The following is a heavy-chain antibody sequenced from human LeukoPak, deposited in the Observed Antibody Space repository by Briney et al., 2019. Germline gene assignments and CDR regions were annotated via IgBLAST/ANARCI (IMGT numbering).Heavy chain of an antibody. CDR1: GYTFTSYY. CDR3: AREAYDSSGYYYRDY. J-gene: IGHJ4*02. D-gene: IGHD3-22*01. Sequence: ASVKVSCKASGYTFTSYYMHWVRQAPGQGLEWMGIINPSGGSTSYAQKFQGRVTMTRDTSTSTVYMELSSLRSEDTVVYYCAREAYDSSGYYYRDYWGQGTLVTVSS. CDR2: INPSGGST. V-gene: IGHV1-46*01.